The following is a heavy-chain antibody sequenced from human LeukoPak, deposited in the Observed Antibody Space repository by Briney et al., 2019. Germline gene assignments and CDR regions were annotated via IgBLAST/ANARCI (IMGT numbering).Heavy chain of an antibody. CDR1: GFTFSNYG. CDR2: ISYDGSNK. V-gene: IGHV3-30*18. Sequence: PGRSLRLSCAASGFTFSNYGMHWVRQAPGKGLEWVAVISYDGSNKYYADSVKGRFAISRDNSKNTLYLQMNSLRAEDTAVYYCAKAYGYCTTTTCSHEEFDYWCQGTLVTVSS. J-gene: IGHJ4*02. CDR3: AKAYGYCTTTTCSHEEFDY. D-gene: IGHD2-2*01.